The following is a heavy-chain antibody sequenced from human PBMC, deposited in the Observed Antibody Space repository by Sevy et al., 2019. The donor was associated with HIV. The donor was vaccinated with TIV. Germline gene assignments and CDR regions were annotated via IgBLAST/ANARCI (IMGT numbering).Heavy chain of an antibody. V-gene: IGHV3-74*01. CDR3: ARAEPPYYYGSGSSDY. CDR1: GFTFSSYW. Sequence: GESLKISCAASGFTFSSYWMHWVRQAPGKGLVWVSRINSDGSSTSYADSVKGRFTISRDNATNTLYLQMNGLGAEDTAVYYWARAEPPYYYGSGSSDYWGQGTLVTVSS. J-gene: IGHJ4*02. CDR2: INSDGSST. D-gene: IGHD3-10*01.